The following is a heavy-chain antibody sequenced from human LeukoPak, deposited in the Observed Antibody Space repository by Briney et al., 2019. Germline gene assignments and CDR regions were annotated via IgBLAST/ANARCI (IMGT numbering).Heavy chain of an antibody. Sequence: PSETLSLTCAVYGGSFSGYYWSWIRQPPGKGLEWIGEINHSGSTNYNPSLKSRVTISVDTSKNQFSLKLSSVTAADTAVYYCARGVLLWFGELLSYNWFDPCGQGTLVTVSS. CDR3: ARGVLLWFGELLSYNWFDP. CDR1: GGSFSGYY. D-gene: IGHD3-10*01. V-gene: IGHV4-34*01. J-gene: IGHJ5*02. CDR2: INHSGST.